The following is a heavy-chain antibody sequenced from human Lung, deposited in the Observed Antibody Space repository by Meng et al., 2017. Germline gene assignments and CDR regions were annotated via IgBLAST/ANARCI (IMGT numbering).Heavy chain of an antibody. D-gene: IGHD6-6*01. J-gene: IGHJ4*02. CDR1: GYSFTCCG. CDR2: ISAYSGYT. CDR3: ARNSSSSVVDY. V-gene: IGHV1-18*01. Sequence: QGQRVQAGAEVKKPGAAVKVSCKASGYSFTCCGISWVRQAPGQGLEWLGWISAYSGYTNYAQKLQGRVTMTTDTSTSTAYMELRSLSSDDTALYYCARNSSSSVVDYWGQGTLVTVSS.